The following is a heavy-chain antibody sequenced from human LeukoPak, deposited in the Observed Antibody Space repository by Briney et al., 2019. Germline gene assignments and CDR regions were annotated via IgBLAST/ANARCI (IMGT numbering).Heavy chain of an antibody. V-gene: IGHV3-23*01. CDR1: GFSFSTYA. J-gene: IGHJ4*02. D-gene: IGHD5-12*01. CDR3: TKGERVAAMTNSGY. Sequence: GGSLRLSCAASGFSFSTYAMSWVRQAPGMGLEWVSAISGSGERAYYADSVRGRFTISRDNSKNTLSLQMNSLRAEDTAVYYCTKGERVAAMTNSGYWGQGTLVTVSS. CDR2: ISGSGERA.